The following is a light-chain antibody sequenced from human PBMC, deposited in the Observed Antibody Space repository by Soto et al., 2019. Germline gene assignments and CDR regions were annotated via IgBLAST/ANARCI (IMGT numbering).Light chain of an antibody. CDR3: AVWDDLLSGHVV. CDR1: SSNIGGNV. J-gene: IGLJ2*01. Sequence: QSVLTQPPSVSGTPGQRVTIPCSGSSSNIGGNVVSWYQHLPGTAPKLLISGNSQRPSGVPDPLAASNCGTSASLAIRGLQSADDADYYGAVWDDLLSGHVVFGGGTKLTVL. V-gene: IGLV1-44*01. CDR2: GNS.